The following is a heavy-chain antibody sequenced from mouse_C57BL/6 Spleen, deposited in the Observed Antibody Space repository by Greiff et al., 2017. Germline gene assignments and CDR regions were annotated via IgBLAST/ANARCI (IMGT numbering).Heavy chain of an antibody. CDR1: GYTFTDYE. CDR2: IDPETGGT. Sequence: VQLQESGAELVRPGASVTLSCKASGYTFTDYEMHWVKQTPVHSLEWIGAIDPETGGTAYNQKFKGKAILTADKSSSTAYMELRSLTSEDSAVYYCTRSWYFDYWGQGTTLTVSS. V-gene: IGHV1-15*01. J-gene: IGHJ2*01. CDR3: TRSWYFDY.